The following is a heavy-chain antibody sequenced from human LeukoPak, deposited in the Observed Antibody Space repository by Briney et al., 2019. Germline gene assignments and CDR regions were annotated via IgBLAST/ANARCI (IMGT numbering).Heavy chain of an antibody. CDR1: GFTFDDYA. CDR2: ISWNSGSI. J-gene: IGHJ5*02. D-gene: IGHD4-17*01. Sequence: PGGSLRLSCAASGFTFDDYAMHWVRHAPGKGLEWVSGISWNSGSIGYADSVKGRFTISRDNAKNSLYLQMNSLRAEDTALYYCAKDGRDGDYVLYNWFDPWGQGTLVTVSS. CDR3: AKDGRDGDYVLYNWFDP. V-gene: IGHV3-9*01.